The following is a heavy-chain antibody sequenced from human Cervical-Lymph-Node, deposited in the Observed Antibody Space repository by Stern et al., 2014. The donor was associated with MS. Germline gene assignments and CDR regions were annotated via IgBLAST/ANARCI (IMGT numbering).Heavy chain of an antibody. V-gene: IGHV1-18*01. CDR1: GYTFSSFG. Sequence: QVQLVQSGPEVKKPGASVKVSCKASGYTFSSFGISWVRRAPGQGLEWMGWISGYNGDTKYPPKFQDRVTLTTDTSTGTAYMDLTSLRSDDTAMYFCARGPYCSSTSCYTNGYYFYGMDVWGQGTTVTVSS. CDR2: ISGYNGDT. J-gene: IGHJ6*02. D-gene: IGHD2-2*02. CDR3: ARGPYCSSTSCYTNGYYFYGMDV.